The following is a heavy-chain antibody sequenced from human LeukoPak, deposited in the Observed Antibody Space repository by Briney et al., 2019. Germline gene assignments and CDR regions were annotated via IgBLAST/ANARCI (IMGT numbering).Heavy chain of an antibody. CDR2: IYYSGST. Sequence: SETLSLTCTVSGGSISSYYWSWIRQPPGKGLEWIGYIYYSGSTNYNPSLKSRVTISVDTSKNQFSLKLSSVTAADTAVYYCARDKSAVKFDYWGQGTLVTVSS. CDR1: GGSISSYY. D-gene: IGHD3-10*01. J-gene: IGHJ4*02. V-gene: IGHV4-59*01. CDR3: ARDKSAVKFDY.